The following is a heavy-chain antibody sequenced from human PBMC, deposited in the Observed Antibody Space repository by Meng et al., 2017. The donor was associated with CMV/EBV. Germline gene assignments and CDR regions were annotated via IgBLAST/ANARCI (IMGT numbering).Heavy chain of an antibody. D-gene: IGHD3-22*01. CDR1: GGSTSSGGYY. CDR3: ASSYYYDSSGYYQYYFDY. CDR2: IYYSGST. V-gene: IGHV4-31*03. Sequence: LRLSCTVSGGSTSSGGYYWSWIRQHPGKGLEWIGYIYYSGSTYYNPSLKSRVTISVDTSKNQFSLKLSSVTAADTAVYYCASSYYYDSSGYYQYYFDYWGQGTLVTSPQ. J-gene: IGHJ4*02.